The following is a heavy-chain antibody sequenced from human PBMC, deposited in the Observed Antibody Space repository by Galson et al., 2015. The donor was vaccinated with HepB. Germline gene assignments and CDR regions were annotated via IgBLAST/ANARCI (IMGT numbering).Heavy chain of an antibody. V-gene: IGHV3-23*01. CDR3: AKGGTYSSSSLEY. Sequence: SLRLSCAGSGFTFNSNAMSWVRQAPGKGLEWVSAISGSGGTTYYADSVKGQFTISRDNSKNTLYLQMNSLRAEDTAVYYCAKGGTYSSSSLEYWGQGTLVTVSS. CDR2: ISGSGGTT. D-gene: IGHD6-6*01. CDR1: GFTFNSNA. J-gene: IGHJ4*02.